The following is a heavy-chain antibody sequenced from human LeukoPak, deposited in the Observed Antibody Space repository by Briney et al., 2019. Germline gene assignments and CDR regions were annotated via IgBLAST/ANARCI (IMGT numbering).Heavy chain of an antibody. D-gene: IGHD2-2*01. CDR2: INPNSGGT. J-gene: IGHJ5*02. V-gene: IGHV1-2*02. CDR3: ARSPSDIVVVPAATNWFDP. Sequence: ASVKVSCKASGYTFTGYYMRWVRQAPGQGLEWMGWINPNSGGTNYAQKFQGRVTMTRDTSISTAYMELSRLRSDDTAVYYCARSPSDIVVVPAATNWFDPWGQGTLVTVSP. CDR1: GYTFTGYY.